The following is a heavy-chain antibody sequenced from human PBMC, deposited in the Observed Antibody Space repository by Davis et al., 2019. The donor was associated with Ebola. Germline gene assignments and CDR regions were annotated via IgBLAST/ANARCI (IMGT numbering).Heavy chain of an antibody. CDR3: TTWRAHNGSGWFDP. CDR2: INPNTGAT. Sequence: ASVQVSCKASGYTFSNNYIHWVRQAPGQGLEWMGWINPNTGATTYAQKFQDWVTLTRDASISTAYMKMNSLKSDDTAVYYCTTWRAHNGSGWFDPWGQGTLVTVSS. CDR1: GYTFSNNY. D-gene: IGHD3-3*01. V-gene: IGHV1-2*04. J-gene: IGHJ5*02.